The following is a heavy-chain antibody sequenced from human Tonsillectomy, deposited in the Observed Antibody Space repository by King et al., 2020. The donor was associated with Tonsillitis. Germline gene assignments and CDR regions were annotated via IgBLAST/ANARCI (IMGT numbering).Heavy chain of an antibody. J-gene: IGHJ4*02. CDR1: GFTFSSYG. CDR3: AKDSSSSQYYLDD. V-gene: IGHV3-30*18. CDR2: ILYDGSNE. D-gene: IGHD6-6*01. Sequence: VQLVESGGGGVQPGRSLRLSCAASGFTFSSYGMHWVRQASGQGLEWVAVILYDGSNEYYADSVKGRFTISRDNSKNTLYVQMNSLRAEETAVYYCAKDSSSSQYYLDDWGQGTLVTVSA.